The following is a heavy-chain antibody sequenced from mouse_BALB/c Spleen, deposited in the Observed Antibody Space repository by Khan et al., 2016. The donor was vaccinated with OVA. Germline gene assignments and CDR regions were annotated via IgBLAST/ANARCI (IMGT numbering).Heavy chain of an antibody. Sequence: QVQLQQSGAELAKPGASVKMSCKASGYTFTNYWMHWVKQRPGQGLEWIGYINPNTIYTEYNQKFKDKATLTADTSSSTAYMQLRSLTTEDSAGYHCARRLPPYYYSMDYWGQGTSVTVSS. J-gene: IGHJ4*01. CDR3: ARRLPPYYYSMDY. CDR2: INPNTIYT. CDR1: GYTFTNYW. V-gene: IGHV1-7*01. D-gene: IGHD3-2*02.